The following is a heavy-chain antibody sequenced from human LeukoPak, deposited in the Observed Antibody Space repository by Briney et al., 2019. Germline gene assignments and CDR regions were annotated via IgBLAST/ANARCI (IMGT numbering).Heavy chain of an antibody. Sequence: ASVKVSCKAFGHTLRDLSIHWVRQAPGKGLEWMGGYDPEDDERIYSEKFLGRVTLTEDASTDTAYMELTSLRSDVTAVYYCSTETAGNYWGQGTLVTVSS. J-gene: IGHJ4*02. CDR1: GHTLRDLS. V-gene: IGHV1-24*01. D-gene: IGHD3-10*01. CDR3: STETAGNY. CDR2: YDPEDDER.